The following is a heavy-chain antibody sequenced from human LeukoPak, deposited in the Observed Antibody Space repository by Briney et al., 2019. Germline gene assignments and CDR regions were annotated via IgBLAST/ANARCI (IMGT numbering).Heavy chain of an antibody. Sequence: PSETLSLTCTVSGGSISSYYWSWIRQPPGKGLEWIGSIYYSGSTYYNPSLKSRVTISVDTSKNQFSLKLSSVTAADTAVYYCARQIGIAAAGFWYFDLWGRGTLVTVSS. CDR1: GGSISSYY. V-gene: IGHV4-59*05. J-gene: IGHJ2*01. D-gene: IGHD6-13*01. CDR2: IYYSGST. CDR3: ARQIGIAAAGFWYFDL.